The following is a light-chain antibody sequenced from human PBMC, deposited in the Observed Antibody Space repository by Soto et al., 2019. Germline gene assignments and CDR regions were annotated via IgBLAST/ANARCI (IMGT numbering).Light chain of an antibody. J-gene: IGKJ5*01. Sequence: DIVLTQSPVTLSLSPGERATLSCRTSQSVPSSYFAWYQQKPGQAPRLLIYGASSRATGIPDRFSGSGSGTDFTLTISGLEPEDFAVYYCQQYDSSPPITFGQGTRLEIK. CDR1: QSVPSSY. CDR2: GAS. CDR3: QQYDSSPPIT. V-gene: IGKV3-20*01.